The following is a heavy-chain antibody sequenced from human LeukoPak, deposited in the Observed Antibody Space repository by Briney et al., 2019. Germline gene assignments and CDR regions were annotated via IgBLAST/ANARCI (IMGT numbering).Heavy chain of an antibody. CDR1: GFTFSNYW. V-gene: IGHV3-53*01. J-gene: IGHJ1*01. Sequence: AGGSLRLSCAASGFTFSNYWMSWVRQAPGKGLEWVSVIYSGGSTYYADSVKGRFTISRDNSKNTLYLQMNSLRAEDTAVYYCARRSGNHWGQGTLVTVSS. CDR2: IYSGGST. D-gene: IGHD1-1*01. CDR3: ARRSGNH.